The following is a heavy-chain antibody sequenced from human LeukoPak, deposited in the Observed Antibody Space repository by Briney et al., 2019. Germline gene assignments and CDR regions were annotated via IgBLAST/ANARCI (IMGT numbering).Heavy chain of an antibody. CDR3: AKGGVYDSSVYFDY. V-gene: IGHV3-43D*03. CDR2: IGWDGGYT. J-gene: IGHJ4*02. D-gene: IGHD3-22*01. CDR1: GFTFDDYA. Sequence: GWSLRLSCAASGFTFDDYAMHWVRQAAGKGLEWVSLIGWDGGYTYYADSVKGRFTISRDNSKNSLYLQMNSLRAEDTALYYCAKGGVYDSSVYFDYWGQGTLVTVSS.